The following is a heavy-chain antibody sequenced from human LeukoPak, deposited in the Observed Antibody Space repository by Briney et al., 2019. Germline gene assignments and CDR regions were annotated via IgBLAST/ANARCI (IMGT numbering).Heavy chain of an antibody. J-gene: IGHJ3*02. D-gene: IGHD1-14*01. CDR3: AHRRLTGHPLAFDI. CDR2: IYWDDDK. V-gene: IGHV2-5*02. Sequence: SGPTLLHPTRPLTLTYTFSGFSLRTRGVGVGWIRQPPGKALEWLALIYWDDDKRYSPSLKSRLTITKATSKNQVVLTMTNMDPVDTATYYCAHRRLTGHPLAFDIWGQGRMVTVSS. CDR1: GFSLRTRGVG.